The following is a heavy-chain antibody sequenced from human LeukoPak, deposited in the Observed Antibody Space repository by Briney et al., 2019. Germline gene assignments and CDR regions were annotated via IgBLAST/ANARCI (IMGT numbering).Heavy chain of an antibody. Sequence: SETLSLTCAVYGGSFSGYYWSWIRQPPGKGLEWIGEINHSGSTNYNPSLNSRVTISVDTSKNQSSLRLSSVTAADTAIYYCAGAVSGRFDYWGQGTLVTVSS. V-gene: IGHV4-34*01. CDR3: AGAVSGRFDY. J-gene: IGHJ4*02. CDR2: INHSGST. D-gene: IGHD6-19*01. CDR1: GGSFSGYY.